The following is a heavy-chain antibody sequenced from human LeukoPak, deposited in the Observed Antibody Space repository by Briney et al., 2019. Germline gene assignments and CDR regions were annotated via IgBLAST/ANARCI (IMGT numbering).Heavy chain of an antibody. V-gene: IGHV4-34*01. D-gene: IGHD6-6*01. CDR2: INPGGST. CDR3: ARGKTRTSIAPLRSRLEYYFDY. J-gene: IGHJ4*02. Sequence: PSETLSLTCAVYGGSFSGYSWSWIRQPPGKGLEWIGEINPGGSTNYNPSLKSRVTTSVDTSKNQFSLKLSSVTAADTAVYYCARGKTRTSIAPLRSRLEYYFDYWGQGSLVTVSS. CDR1: GGSFSGYS.